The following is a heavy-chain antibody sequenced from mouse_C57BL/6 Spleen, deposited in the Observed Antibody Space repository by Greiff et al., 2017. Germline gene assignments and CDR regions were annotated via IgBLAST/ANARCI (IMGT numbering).Heavy chain of an antibody. CDR3: ARFGGYDGDYYAMDY. CDR2: INPNYGTT. D-gene: IGHD2-2*01. V-gene: IGHV1-39*01. CDR1: GYSFTDYN. Sequence: LVESGPELVKPGASVKISCKASGYSFTDYNMNWVKQSNGKSLEWIGVINPNYGTTSYNQKFKGKATLTVDQSSSTAYMQLNSLTSEDSAVYYCARFGGYDGDYYAMDYWGQGTSVTVSS. J-gene: IGHJ4*01.